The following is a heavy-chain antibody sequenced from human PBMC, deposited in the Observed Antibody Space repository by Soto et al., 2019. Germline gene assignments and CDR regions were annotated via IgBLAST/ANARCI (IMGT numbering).Heavy chain of an antibody. CDR2: VYYSGNT. V-gene: IGHV4-59*01. J-gene: IGHJ4*02. D-gene: IGHD3-16*01. Sequence: PSETLSLTCTVSGGSLSSYYWTWIRQPPGKGLEWIEYVYYSGNTNYNPSLKSRVTISVDTSKNQFSLRLGSVTAADTAVYYCTTDTVCDYWGQGALVTVSS. CDR1: GGSLSSYY. CDR3: TTDTVCDY.